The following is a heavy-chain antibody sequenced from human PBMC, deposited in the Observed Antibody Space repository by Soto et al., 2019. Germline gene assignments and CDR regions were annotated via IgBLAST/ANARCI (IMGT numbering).Heavy chain of an antibody. CDR2: IFWNDER. V-gene: IGHV2-26*01. D-gene: IGHD1-7*01. CDR1: GFSLSRARMG. J-gene: IGHJ4*02. Sequence: QVTLKESGPVLVKPTETLTLTCTVSGFSLSRARMGVSWIRQPPGKALEWLAHIFWNDERSYNTSLKSRLTISKDTSKSQVVLTMTNMDPVDTGTYYCTRALREELPISYFDSWGQGTLVTVSS. CDR3: TRALREELPISYFDS.